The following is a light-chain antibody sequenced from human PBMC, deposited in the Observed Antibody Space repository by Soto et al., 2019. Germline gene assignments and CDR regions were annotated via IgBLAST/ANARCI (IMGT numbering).Light chain of an antibody. V-gene: IGKV3-15*01. CDR2: GAS. Sequence: EIVMTQSPATLSVSPGERATLSCRASQSVGGDLAWYQQNPGQAPRLLIYGASSRAPGIPDRFSGSGSGTEFTLTISSLQSEDSAVYYCQQYENWPQLTFGGGTKVDIK. CDR3: QQYENWPQLT. CDR1: QSVGGD. J-gene: IGKJ4*01.